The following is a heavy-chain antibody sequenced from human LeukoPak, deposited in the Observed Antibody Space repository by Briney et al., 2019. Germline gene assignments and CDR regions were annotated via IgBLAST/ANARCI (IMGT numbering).Heavy chain of an antibody. J-gene: IGHJ4*02. CDR2: ISSNGGST. V-gene: IGHV3-64*01. CDR3: AKGRRGSEIAVFSY. Sequence: GGSLRLSCAASGFTFSSYAMHWVRQAPGKGLEYVSAISSNGGSTYYANSVKGRFTISRDNSKNTLYLQMNSLRAEDTAVYYCAKGRRGSEIAVFSYWGQGTLVTVSS. D-gene: IGHD6-19*01. CDR1: GFTFSSYA.